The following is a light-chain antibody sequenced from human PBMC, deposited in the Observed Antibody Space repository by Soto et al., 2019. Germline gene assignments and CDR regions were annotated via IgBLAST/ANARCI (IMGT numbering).Light chain of an antibody. CDR3: HQRSNWPPWT. V-gene: IGKV3-11*01. J-gene: IGKJ1*01. Sequence: EIVLTQSPATLSLSPGERATLSCRASQSVSSYLAWYQHKPGQAPRLLISDASNRATGIPARFSGSGSGTAFTLTISSLEPEDFAVDYCHQRSNWPPWTFGQGTKVEIK. CDR1: QSVSSY. CDR2: DAS.